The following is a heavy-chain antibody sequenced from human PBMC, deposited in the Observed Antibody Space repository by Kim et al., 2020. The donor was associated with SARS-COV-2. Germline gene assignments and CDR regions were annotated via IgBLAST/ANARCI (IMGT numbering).Heavy chain of an antibody. J-gene: IGHJ4*02. CDR1: GYTFTSYG. CDR3: ARAVTFLEWSDFDY. V-gene: IGHV1-18*04. CDR2: ISAYNGNT. Sequence: ASVKVSCKASGYTFTSYGISWVRQAPGQGLEWMGWISAYNGNTNYAQKLQGRVTMTTDTSTSTAYMELRSLRSDDTAVYYCARAVTFLEWSDFDYWGQGTLVTVSS. D-gene: IGHD3-3*01.